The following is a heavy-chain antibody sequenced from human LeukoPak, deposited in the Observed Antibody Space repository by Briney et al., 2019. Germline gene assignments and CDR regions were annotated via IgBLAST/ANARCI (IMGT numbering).Heavy chain of an antibody. CDR2: IKQDGSEK. D-gene: IGHD6-13*01. CDR1: RFTFSSYW. Sequence: GGSLRLSCAASRFTFSSYWMSWVRQAPGKGLEWVANIKQDGSEKYYVDSVKGRFTISRDNAKNSLYLQMNSLRAEDTAVYYCARDLGAASGGFDYWGQGTLVTVSS. J-gene: IGHJ4*02. V-gene: IGHV3-7*03. CDR3: ARDLGAASGGFDY.